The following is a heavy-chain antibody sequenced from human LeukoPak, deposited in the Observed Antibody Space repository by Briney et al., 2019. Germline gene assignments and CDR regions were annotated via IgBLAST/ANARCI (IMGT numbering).Heavy chain of an antibody. CDR1: GGSFSDYY. V-gene: IGHV4-59*08. J-gene: IGHJ4*02. CDR2: IYYSGST. Sequence: PSETLSLTCAVYGGSFSDYYWSWIRQPPGKGLEWIGYIYYSGSTNYNPSLKSRVTISVDTSKNQFSLKLSSVTAADTAVYYCARQVEMATTYFDYWGQGTLVTVSS. CDR3: ARQVEMATTYFDY. D-gene: IGHD5-24*01.